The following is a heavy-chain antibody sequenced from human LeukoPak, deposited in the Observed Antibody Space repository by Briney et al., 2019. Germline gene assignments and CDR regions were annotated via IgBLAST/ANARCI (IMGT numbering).Heavy chain of an antibody. D-gene: IGHD2-15*01. CDR3: VKGHCSSSSCFPNYYYYMDV. J-gene: IGHJ6*03. CDR2: ISWNSASI. V-gene: IGHV3-9*01. Sequence: GGSLRLSCAGSGFIFDEYAMHWVWQAPGKGLEWVSGISWNSASIAYADSVKGRFAISRDNAKNLLFLQMTSLRAADTALYYCVKGHCSSSSCFPNYYYYMDVWGTGTTVTVSS. CDR1: GFIFDEYA.